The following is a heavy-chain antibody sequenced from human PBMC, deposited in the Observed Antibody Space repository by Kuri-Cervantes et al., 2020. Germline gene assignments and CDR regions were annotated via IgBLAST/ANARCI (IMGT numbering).Heavy chain of an antibody. CDR1: GFTFSSYS. CDR2: ISSNSSTI. V-gene: IGHV3-48*01. D-gene: IGHD3-16*01. Sequence: GESLKISCAASGFTFSSYSMNWVRQAPGKGLEWVSYISSNSSTIYYADSVKGRFTISRDNAKNSLYLQMNSLRAEDTAVYYCAKDGAITFGGATSFDYWGQGTLVTVSS. J-gene: IGHJ4*02. CDR3: AKDGAITFGGATSFDY.